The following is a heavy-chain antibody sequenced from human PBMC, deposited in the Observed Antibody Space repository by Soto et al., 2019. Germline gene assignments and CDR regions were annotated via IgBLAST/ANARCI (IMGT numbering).Heavy chain of an antibody. CDR2: IVVGSGNT. D-gene: IGHD3-22*01. V-gene: IGHV1-58*01. J-gene: IGHJ4*02. Sequence: GASVNVSCKASGFTFTSSAVQWVRQARGQRLEWIGWIVVGSGNTNYAQKFQERVTITRDVSTSTAYMELSSLRSEDTAVYYCAASYYYDSSGSRARDDYWGQGTLVTVSS. CDR3: AASYYYDSSGSRARDDY. CDR1: GFTFTSSA.